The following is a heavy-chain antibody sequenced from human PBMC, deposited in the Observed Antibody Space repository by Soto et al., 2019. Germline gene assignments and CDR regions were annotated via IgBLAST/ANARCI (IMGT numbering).Heavy chain of an antibody. CDR2: IYYSGST. J-gene: IGHJ4*02. D-gene: IGHD3-9*01. CDR1: GGSISSSSYY. CDR3: ARHRYYDILTGPNSDYIDY. Sequence: SETLSLTCTVSGGSISSSSYYWGWIRQPPGKGLEWIGSIYYSGSTYYNPSLKSRVTISVDTSKNQFSLKLSSVTAADTALFFCARHRYYDILTGPNSDYIDYWGQGTLVTVSS. V-gene: IGHV4-39*01.